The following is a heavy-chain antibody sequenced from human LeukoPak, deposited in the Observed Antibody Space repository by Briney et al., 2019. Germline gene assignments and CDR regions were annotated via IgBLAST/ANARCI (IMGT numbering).Heavy chain of an antibody. D-gene: IGHD3-22*01. CDR2: ISYDGSNK. V-gene: IGHV3-30*18. CDR3: AKGNIGYYYDSSGYYVDY. CDR1: GFTFRSYG. Sequence: PGGSLRLSCAASGFTFRSYGMHWVRQAPGKGLEWVAVISYDGSNKHYADSVKGRFTISRDNSKDTLYLQMDSLRAEDTAVYYCAKGNIGYYYDSSGYYVDYWGQGTLVTVSS. J-gene: IGHJ4*02.